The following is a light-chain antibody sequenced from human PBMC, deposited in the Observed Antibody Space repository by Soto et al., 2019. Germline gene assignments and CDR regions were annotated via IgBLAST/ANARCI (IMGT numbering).Light chain of an antibody. CDR2: DVS. V-gene: IGLV2-14*01. J-gene: IGLJ2*01. Sequence: QSALTQPASVSASPGQSITVSCTGTSSDVGGYNYVSWYQQHPGKAPKLMIYDVSNRPSGVSNRFSGSKSGNTASLTISGLQAEDEADYYCSSYTSSSTLVFSGGTQLT. CDR1: SSDVGGYNY. CDR3: SSYTSSSTLV.